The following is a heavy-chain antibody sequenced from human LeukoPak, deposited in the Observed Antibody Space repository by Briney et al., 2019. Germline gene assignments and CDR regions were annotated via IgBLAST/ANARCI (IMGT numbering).Heavy chain of an antibody. D-gene: IGHD3-22*01. Sequence: PGGSLRLSCAASGFTFSSYEMNWVRQAPGKGLEWVSYISSSGSTIYYADSVKGRFTISRDNSKNTLYLQMNSLRAEDTAVYYCARGDYDSSGYYDPHFDYWGQGTLVTVSS. J-gene: IGHJ4*02. CDR2: ISSSGSTI. CDR3: ARGDYDSSGYYDPHFDY. CDR1: GFTFSSYE. V-gene: IGHV3-48*03.